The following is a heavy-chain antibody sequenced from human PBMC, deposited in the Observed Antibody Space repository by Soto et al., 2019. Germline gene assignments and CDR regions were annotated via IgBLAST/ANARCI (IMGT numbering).Heavy chain of an antibody. J-gene: IGHJ6*02. CDR1: GGSISSYY. D-gene: IGHD6-13*01. Sequence: PSETLSLTCTVSGGSISSYYWSWNRQPAGKGLEWIGRIYTSGSTNYNPSLKSRVTMSVDTSKNQFSLKLSSVTAADTAVYYCARVEVSSSRWGYYYYYGMDVWGQGTTVTVSS. V-gene: IGHV4-4*07. CDR2: IYTSGST. CDR3: ARVEVSSSRWGYYYYYGMDV.